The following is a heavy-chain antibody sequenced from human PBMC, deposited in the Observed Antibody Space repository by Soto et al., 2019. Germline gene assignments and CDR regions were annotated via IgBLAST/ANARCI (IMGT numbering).Heavy chain of an antibody. V-gene: IGHV4-59*02. J-gene: IGHJ4*02. CDR3: ATEGPRDCSSGRCFWGYFDY. CDR2: IYSSGAT. CDR1: GGSVSSAH. Sequence: QVQLLESGPGLVRPSETLSLICTVSGGSVSSAHWSWIRQPPGKGLEWIGSIYSSGATYPTPSPKSRVTMSVDTSKKQISLQLSSVTAADTAVYYCATEGPRDCSSGRCFWGYFDYWGQGYLVTVSS. D-gene: IGHD2-15*01.